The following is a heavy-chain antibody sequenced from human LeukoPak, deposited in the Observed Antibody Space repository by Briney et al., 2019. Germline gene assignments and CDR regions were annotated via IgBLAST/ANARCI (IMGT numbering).Heavy chain of an antibody. CDR3: AKGGLPYSRVAGYYYYMDV. J-gene: IGHJ6*03. Sequence: PGRSLRLSCAASGFTFDDYAMHWVRQAPGKGLEWVSGISWNSGSIGYADPVKGRFTISRDNAKNSLYLQMNSLRAEDMALYYCAKGGLPYSRVAGYYYYMDVWGKGTTVTVSS. V-gene: IGHV3-9*03. D-gene: IGHD4-11*01. CDR2: ISWNSGSI. CDR1: GFTFDDYA.